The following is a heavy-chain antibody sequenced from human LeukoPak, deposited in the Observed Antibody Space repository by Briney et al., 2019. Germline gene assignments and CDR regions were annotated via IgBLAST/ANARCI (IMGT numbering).Heavy chain of an antibody. CDR1: GFTFSSYW. D-gene: IGHD6-19*01. Sequence: GGSLRLSCEVSGFTFSSYWMTWVRQAPGKGLEWVANIQYDGGKDFYVDSVKGRFTISRDNGKKSLYLQMNSLRAEDTAVYYCAREMLAAVAAQSWGQGTLVTVSS. V-gene: IGHV3-7*01. CDR3: AREMLAAVAAQS. J-gene: IGHJ5*02. CDR2: IQYDGGKD.